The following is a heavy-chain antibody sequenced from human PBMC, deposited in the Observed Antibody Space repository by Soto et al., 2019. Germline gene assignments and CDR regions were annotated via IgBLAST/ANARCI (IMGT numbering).Heavy chain of an antibody. CDR1: GYPFNSFG. CDR2: FSGSNGKT. V-gene: IGHV1-18*01. D-gene: IGHD1-26*01. J-gene: IGHJ4*02. Sequence: QVQMVQSENEVKKPGASVKVSCKTAGYPFNSFGILWVRQAPGQGLEWVGWFSGSNGKTNYDHKFQDRVTLTIDKSTSTAYMELRTLRSDDAAIYYCARDKSGIVKPRYIDYSGQGTLVTVSS. CDR3: ARDKSGIVKPRYIDY.